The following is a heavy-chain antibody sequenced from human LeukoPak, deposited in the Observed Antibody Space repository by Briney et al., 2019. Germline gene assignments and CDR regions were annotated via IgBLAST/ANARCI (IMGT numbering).Heavy chain of an antibody. Sequence: GGSLRLSCAASGFTFSSYSMNWVRLVPGKGLEWVSSISSSSSYIYYADSVKGRFTISRDNAKNSLYLQMNSLRAEDTAVYYCARDFRAAAPHDYYYYYMDVWGKGTTVTVSS. CDR1: GFTFSSYS. D-gene: IGHD6-13*01. J-gene: IGHJ6*03. CDR2: ISSSSSYI. CDR3: ARDFRAAAPHDYYYYYMDV. V-gene: IGHV3-21*01.